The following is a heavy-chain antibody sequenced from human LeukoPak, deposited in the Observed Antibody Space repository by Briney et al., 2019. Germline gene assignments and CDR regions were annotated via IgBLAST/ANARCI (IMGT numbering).Heavy chain of an antibody. V-gene: IGHV4-39*01. J-gene: IGHJ4*02. D-gene: IGHD3-3*01. Sequence: SETLSLTCTVSGGSISGSSYYWGWIRQPPGKGLEWIGSIYYSGSTYYNPSLKSRVTMSVDTSKNQFSLKLSSVTAADTAVYYCARTYYDFWSGYRYDYWGQGTLVTVSS. CDR1: GGSISGSSYY. CDR3: ARTYYDFWSGYRYDY. CDR2: IYYSGST.